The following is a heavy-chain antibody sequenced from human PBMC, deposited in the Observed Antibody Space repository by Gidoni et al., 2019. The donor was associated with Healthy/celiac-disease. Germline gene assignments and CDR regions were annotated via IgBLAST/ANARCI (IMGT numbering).Heavy chain of an antibody. CDR2: ISYDGSNK. CDR1: GCTFMSYG. CDR3: AKEVDYGDYADY. Sequence: QVQLVESGGVVVQPGRSRRLACAASGCTFMSYGMHWVRQAPGKGLEWVAVISYDGSNKYYADSVKGRFTISRDNSKNTLYLQMNSLRAEDTAVYYCAKEVDYGDYADYWGQGTLVTVSS. D-gene: IGHD4-17*01. J-gene: IGHJ4*02. V-gene: IGHV3-30*18.